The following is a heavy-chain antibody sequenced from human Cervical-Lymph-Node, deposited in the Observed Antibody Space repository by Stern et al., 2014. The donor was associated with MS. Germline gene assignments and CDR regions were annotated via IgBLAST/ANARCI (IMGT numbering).Heavy chain of an antibody. J-gene: IGHJ6*02. CDR2: ISYDGSNK. D-gene: IGHD2-15*01. CDR1: GFTFSSYG. CDR3: ARVLGDIVVVVAATPLYYGMDV. Sequence: QVQLVESGGGVVQPGRSLRLSCAASGFTFSSYGMHWVRQAPGKGLEWVAVISYDGSNKYYADSVKGRFTMSRDNSKNTLYLQMNSLRAEDTAVYYCARVLGDIVVVVAATPLYYGMDVWGQGTTVTVSS. V-gene: IGHV3-30*03.